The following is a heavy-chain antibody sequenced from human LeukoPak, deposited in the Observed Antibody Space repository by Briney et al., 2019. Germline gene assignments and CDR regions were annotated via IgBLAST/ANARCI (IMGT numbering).Heavy chain of an antibody. D-gene: IGHD6-13*01. J-gene: IGHJ1*01. CDR2: IHQSGGT. Sequence: SETLSLTCAVYGGSFSGFYWSWIRQAPGKGREWIGEIHQSGGTNYNPYLKRQATISVDASKKQFSLKLSSVTAADTAVYYCATITAPVNLVFRRKKKEYVQSWGQGTLVTVSS. CDR1: GGSFSGFY. CDR3: ATITAPVNLVFRRKKKEYVQS. V-gene: IGHV4-34*01.